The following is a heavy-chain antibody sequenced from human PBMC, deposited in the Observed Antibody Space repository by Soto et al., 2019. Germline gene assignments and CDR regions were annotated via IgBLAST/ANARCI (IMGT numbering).Heavy chain of an antibody. CDR3: AKEGVTTVVTGDWFDP. J-gene: IGHJ5*02. CDR2: ISYDGSNK. D-gene: IGHD4-17*01. V-gene: IGHV3-30*18. CDR1: GSTFSSYG. Sequence: GGSLRLSCAASGSTFSSYGMHWVRQAPGKGLEWVAVISYDGSNKYYADSVKGRFTISRDNSKNTLYLQMNSLRAEDTAVYYCAKEGVTTVVTGDWFDPWGQGTLVTVSS.